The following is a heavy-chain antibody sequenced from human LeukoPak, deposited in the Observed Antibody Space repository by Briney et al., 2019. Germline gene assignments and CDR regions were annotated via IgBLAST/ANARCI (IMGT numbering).Heavy chain of an antibody. CDR1: GFTFSSYS. CDR2: ISTSGNI. Sequence: GGSLRLSCAASGFTFSSYSMNWVRQAPGKGLEWVAAISTSGNIYYADSVKGRFTISRDNAKNSLYLQMNSLRAEDTAVYYCASFSSSWYYYYYYYMDVWGKGTTVTVSS. CDR3: ASFSSSWYYYYYYYMDV. V-gene: IGHV3-21*01. D-gene: IGHD6-13*01. J-gene: IGHJ6*03.